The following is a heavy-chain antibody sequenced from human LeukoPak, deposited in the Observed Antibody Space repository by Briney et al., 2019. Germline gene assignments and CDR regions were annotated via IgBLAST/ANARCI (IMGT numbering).Heavy chain of an antibody. Sequence: GASVKVSCKVSGYTLTELSMHWVRQAPGKGLEWMGGFDPEDGETIYAQKFQGRVTMTEDTSTDTAYMELSSLRSEDTAVYYCATAGSGHRAFDIWGQGTMVTVSS. CDR2: FDPEDGET. J-gene: IGHJ3*02. V-gene: IGHV1-24*01. CDR1: GYTLTELS. CDR3: ATAGSGHRAFDI. D-gene: IGHD3-10*01.